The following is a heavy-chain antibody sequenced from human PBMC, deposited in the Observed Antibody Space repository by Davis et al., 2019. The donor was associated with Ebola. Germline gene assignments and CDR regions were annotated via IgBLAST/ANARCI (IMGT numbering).Heavy chain of an antibody. D-gene: IGHD2-15*01. Sequence: ASVQVSCKASGYTFSGHYIHWVRRAPAQGLEWMGWVNPTTGDTHYVNKSRGRVTITRDTSLNTADMEMTNLKSDDTAAYYCAREGSLEVLDWGPGTVVTVSS. CDR3: AREGSLEVLD. CDR1: GYTFSGHY. CDR2: VNPTTGDT. J-gene: IGHJ4*02. V-gene: IGHV1-2*02.